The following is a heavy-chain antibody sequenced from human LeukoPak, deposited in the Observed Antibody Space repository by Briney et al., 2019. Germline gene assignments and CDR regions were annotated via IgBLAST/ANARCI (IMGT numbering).Heavy chain of an antibody. CDR2: INPNSGGT. V-gene: IGHV1-2*04. Sequence: ASVKVSCKASGYTFTGYYMHWVRQAPGQGLEWMGWINPNSGGTNYAQKFQGWVTMTRDTSISTAYMEQSRLRSDDTAVYYCARVSVRGVTVFDYWGQGTLVTVSS. D-gene: IGHD3-10*01. CDR1: GYTFTGYY. CDR3: ARVSVRGVTVFDY. J-gene: IGHJ4*02.